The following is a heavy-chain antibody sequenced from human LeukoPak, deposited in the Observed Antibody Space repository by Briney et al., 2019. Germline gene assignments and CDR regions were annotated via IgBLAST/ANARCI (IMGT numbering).Heavy chain of an antibody. J-gene: IGHJ4*02. Sequence: GGSLRLSCAASGFTFSSYEMNWVRQAPGKGLEWVSYISSSGSTIYHADSVKGRFTISRDNAKNSLYLQMNSLRAEDTAVYYCARVGIQLWPSFDYWGQGTLVTVSS. CDR1: GFTFSSYE. D-gene: IGHD5-18*01. CDR3: ARVGIQLWPSFDY. V-gene: IGHV3-48*03. CDR2: ISSSGSTI.